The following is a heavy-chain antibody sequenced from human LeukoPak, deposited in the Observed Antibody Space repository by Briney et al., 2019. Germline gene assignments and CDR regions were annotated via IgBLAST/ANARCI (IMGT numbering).Heavy chain of an antibody. CDR1: GYSFTSYW. CDR2: IYPGDSDT. V-gene: IGHV5-51*01. Sequence: GESLKISCKGSGYSFTSYWIGWVRPMPGKGLEWMGIIYPGDSDTRYSPSFQGQVTISADKSISTAYLQWSSLKASDTAMYYCARLFEKGKGYGDYRYYYYMDVWGKGTTVTISS. CDR3: ARLFEKGKGYGDYRYYYYMDV. J-gene: IGHJ6*03. D-gene: IGHD4-17*01.